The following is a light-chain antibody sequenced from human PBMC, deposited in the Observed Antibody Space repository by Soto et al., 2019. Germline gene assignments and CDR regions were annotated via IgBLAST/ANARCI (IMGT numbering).Light chain of an antibody. CDR2: DTS. CDR1: QSIRTY. CDR3: QQRSDWPLT. V-gene: IGKV3-11*01. J-gene: IGKJ4*01. Sequence: EIVLTQSPATLSLSPGERATLSCRASQSIRTYLAWYQQQPGQAPRLLIYDTSNRATGISVRFRGSGFGTDFTLTISSLQPEDSAVYYCQQRSDWPLTFGGGTKVESK.